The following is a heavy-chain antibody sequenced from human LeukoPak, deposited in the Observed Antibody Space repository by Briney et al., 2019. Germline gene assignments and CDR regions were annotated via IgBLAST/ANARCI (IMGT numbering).Heavy chain of an antibody. CDR2: IYYNGSI. J-gene: IGHJ4*02. V-gene: IGHV4-59*01. D-gene: IGHD7-27*01. Sequence: SETLSLTCTVSGGSISSYYWSWIRQPPGKGLEWIGYIYYNGSINYNPSLKSRVTISVDTSKNQFSLKLSSVTAADRAVYYCARGANWVFDSWGQGTQVTVSS. CDR1: GGSISSYY. CDR3: ARGANWVFDS.